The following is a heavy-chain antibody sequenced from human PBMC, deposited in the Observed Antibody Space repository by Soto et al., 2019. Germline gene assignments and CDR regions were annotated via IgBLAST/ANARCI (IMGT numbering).Heavy chain of an antibody. J-gene: IGHJ6*02. V-gene: IGHV4-31*03. CDR1: GASVSTYDYH. CDR3: ARDSPPPPFFNYYGLDV. Sequence: QVQLQESGPGLVKPLQTLSLTCTVSGASVSTYDYHWAWIRQHPEGGLEWIGYVFYSGNTYYNPSLRGRISILLDTSKNQFSLRLTSVTAADTAVYFCARDSPPPPFFNYYGLDVWGPGTTVTVSS. CDR2: VFYSGNT.